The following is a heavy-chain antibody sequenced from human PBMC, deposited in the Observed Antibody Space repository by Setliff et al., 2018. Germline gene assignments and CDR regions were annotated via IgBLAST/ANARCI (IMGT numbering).Heavy chain of an antibody. CDR3: AKEFTVVVPAALALDV. J-gene: IGHJ6*04. V-gene: IGHV3-23*01. CDR2: IDESGGGT. D-gene: IGHD2-2*01. CDR1: GFTFSNYA. Sequence: GGSLRLSCAASGFTFSNYAMSWVRQAPGKGLEWVSAIDESGGGTYYADSVKGRFTISRDNSKNTLYLQMNSLRAEDTAVYYCAKEFTVVVPAALALDVWGKGTTVTVSS.